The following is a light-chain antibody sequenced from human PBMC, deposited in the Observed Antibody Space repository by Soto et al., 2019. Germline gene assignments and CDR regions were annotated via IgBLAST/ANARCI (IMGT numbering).Light chain of an antibody. CDR3: QQYNSYSGT. CDR2: DAS. CDR1: QSISSW. J-gene: IGKJ1*01. V-gene: IGKV1-5*01. Sequence: DIQMTQSPSTLSASVGDRVTITCRASQSISSWLAWYQQKPGKAPKLLIYDASSLESGVPSRFSGSGSGTEFTLSISRLQTDDFATYYCQQYNSYSGTFGQGTKVDIK.